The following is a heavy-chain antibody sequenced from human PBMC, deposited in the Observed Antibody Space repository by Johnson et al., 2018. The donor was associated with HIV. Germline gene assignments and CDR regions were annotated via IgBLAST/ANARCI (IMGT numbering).Heavy chain of an antibody. Sequence: QVQLVESGGGLVKPGGSLRLSCAASGFTFSSYGMHWVRQAPGKGLEWVAFISSDGSNKYFAVSVTGRFSLSSDNSKNTLYLQMNSLRAEDTAWYYCARGVLLWFRELSSLNDAFDIWGQGTMVTVSS. CDR1: GFTFSSYG. J-gene: IGHJ3*02. CDR3: ARGVLLWFRELSSLNDAFDI. CDR2: ISSDGSNK. V-gene: IGHV3-30*03. D-gene: IGHD3-10*01.